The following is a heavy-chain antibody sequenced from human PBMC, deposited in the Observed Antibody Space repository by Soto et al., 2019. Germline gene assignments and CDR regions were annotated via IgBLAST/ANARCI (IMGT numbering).Heavy chain of an antibody. V-gene: IGHV1-18*01. J-gene: IGHJ5*02. CDR2: ISAYNGNT. D-gene: IGHD3-10*01. Sequence: QVQLVQSGAEVKKPGASVKVSCKASGYTFTSYGIIWVRQAPGQGLEWMGWISAYNGNTNYAQKLQGRVTMTTDTSTSTAYLELRSLRSDDTCVYYCARVSRWFGESPSDYNWFDPWGQGTLVTVSS. CDR1: GYTFTSYG. CDR3: ARVSRWFGESPSDYNWFDP.